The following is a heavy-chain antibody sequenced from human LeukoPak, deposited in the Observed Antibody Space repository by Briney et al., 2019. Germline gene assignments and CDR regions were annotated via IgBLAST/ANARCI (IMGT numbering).Heavy chain of an antibody. Sequence: ASVKVSCKTSGYTFTNYYMHWVRQAPGQGLEWMGIINPTGGSTSYAQKFQGRVTMTRDTSTSTVYMELSSLRSEDTALYYCARAEEIAARPRGYYYYMDVWGKGTTVTVSS. D-gene: IGHD6-6*01. CDR2: INPTGGST. J-gene: IGHJ6*03. CDR3: ARAEEIAARPRGYYYYMDV. CDR1: GYTFTNYY. V-gene: IGHV1-46*01.